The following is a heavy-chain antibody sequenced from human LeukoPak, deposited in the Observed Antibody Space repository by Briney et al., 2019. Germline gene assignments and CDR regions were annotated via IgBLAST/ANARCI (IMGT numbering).Heavy chain of an antibody. CDR3: ARDGSETFSDFWSGSPIDY. V-gene: IGHV3-48*01. CDR1: GFTFISYS. Sequence: PGGSLRLSCAASGFTFISYSMNWVRQAPGKGLEWISYISSSSSAIYYVDSVKGRFTISRDNAKNSLYLQMNSLRAEDTAVYYCARDGSETFSDFWSGSPIDYWGQGTLVTVSS. CDR2: ISSSSSAI. J-gene: IGHJ4*02. D-gene: IGHD3-3*01.